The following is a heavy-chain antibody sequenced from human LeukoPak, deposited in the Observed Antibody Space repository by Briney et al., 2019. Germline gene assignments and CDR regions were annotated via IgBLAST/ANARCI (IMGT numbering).Heavy chain of an antibody. CDR1: GFTFXSYX. J-gene: IGHJ3*02. D-gene: IGHD3-10*01. CDR3: ARGYYGSGSYEDAFDI. Sequence: GFTFXSYXXXWVRQAXGKGXXXVXRIXSDGSSTSYADSVKGRFTISRDNAKNTLYLQMNSLRAEDTAVYYCARGYYGSGSYEDAFDIWGQGTMVTVSS. CDR2: IXSDGSST. V-gene: IGHV3-74*01.